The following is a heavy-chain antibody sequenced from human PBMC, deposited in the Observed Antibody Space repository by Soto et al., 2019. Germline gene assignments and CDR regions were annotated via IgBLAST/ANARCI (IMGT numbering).Heavy chain of an antibody. Sequence: PGGSLRLSCAASGFTFSSYSMNWVRQAPGKGLEWVSSISSSSSYIYYADSVKGRFTISRDNAKNSLYLQMNSLRAEDTAVYYCASLKLGIDAFDIWGQGTMFTVSS. V-gene: IGHV3-21*01. CDR2: ISSSSSYI. D-gene: IGHD7-27*01. J-gene: IGHJ3*02. CDR1: GFTFSSYS. CDR3: ASLKLGIDAFDI.